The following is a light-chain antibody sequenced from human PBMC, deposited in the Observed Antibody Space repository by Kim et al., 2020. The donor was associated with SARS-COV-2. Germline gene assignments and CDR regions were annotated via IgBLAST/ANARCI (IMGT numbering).Light chain of an antibody. J-gene: IGLJ3*02. CDR1: SSNIGGNT. Sequence: QSVLTQPPSASGTPGHRVTISCFGSSSNIGGNTVNWYQQVPGRAPKLLSYGLNQRPSGVPDRFAASKSDTSASLAISGLQSEDEADYYCAAWDDTLDGPVFGGGTQLTVL. V-gene: IGLV1-44*01. CDR2: GLN. CDR3: AAWDDTLDGPV.